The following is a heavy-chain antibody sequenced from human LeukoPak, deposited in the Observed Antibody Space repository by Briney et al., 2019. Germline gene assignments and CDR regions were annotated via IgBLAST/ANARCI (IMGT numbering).Heavy chain of an antibody. CDR2: ISGSGGST. J-gene: IGHJ3*02. Sequence: GGSLRLSCAASGFTFSGYAMSWVRQAPGKGLEWVSAISGSGGSTYYADSVKGRFTISRDNSKNTLYLQMNILRAEDTAVYYCAKAPVSGYSCGNDAFDSWGQGTMVTVSS. V-gene: IGHV3-23*01. CDR3: AKAPVSGYSCGNDAFDS. CDR1: GFTFSGYA. D-gene: IGHD5-18*01.